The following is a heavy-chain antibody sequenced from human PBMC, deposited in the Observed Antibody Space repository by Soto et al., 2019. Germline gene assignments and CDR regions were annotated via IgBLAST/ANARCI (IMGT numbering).Heavy chain of an antibody. V-gene: IGHV4-31*03. CDR1: GGSISSGGYY. CDR2: IYYSGST. CDR3: ASTSIAAAGRGYYYYGMDV. Sequence: LSLTCTVSGGSISSGGYYWSWIRQHPGKGLEWIGYIYYSGSTYYNPSLKSRVTISVDTSKNQFSLKLSSVTAADTAVYYCASTSIAAAGRGYYYYGMDVWGQGTTVTVSS. J-gene: IGHJ6*02. D-gene: IGHD6-13*01.